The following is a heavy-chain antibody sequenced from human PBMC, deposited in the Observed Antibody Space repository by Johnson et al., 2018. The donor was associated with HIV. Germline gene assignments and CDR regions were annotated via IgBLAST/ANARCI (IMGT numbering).Heavy chain of an antibody. Sequence: VQLVESGGGLVQPGGSLRLSCVASGFSFSTYEMNWVRQVPGKGLEWVSGINWNGGSTGYADSVKGRFTISRDNAKNSLYLQMNRLRAEDTALYYCARGGMRGELGAFDIWGQGTMVTVSS. J-gene: IGHJ3*02. CDR3: ARGGMRGELGAFDI. CDR2: INWNGGST. CDR1: GFSFSTYE. D-gene: IGHD1-26*01. V-gene: IGHV3-20*04.